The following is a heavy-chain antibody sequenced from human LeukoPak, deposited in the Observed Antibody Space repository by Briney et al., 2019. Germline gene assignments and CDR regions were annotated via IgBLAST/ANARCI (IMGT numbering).Heavy chain of an antibody. V-gene: IGHV1-69*13. Sequence: SVTVSCTASGGTFSSYAISWVRQAPGQGLEWVGGIIPIFGTANYARKFQGRVTITADESTSTAYMELSSLRSEDTAVYYCARVQRGYSYSDPDHNWYFDLWGRGTLVTVSS. J-gene: IGHJ2*01. CDR1: GGTFSSYA. D-gene: IGHD5-18*01. CDR2: IIPIFGTA. CDR3: ARVQRGYSYSDPDHNWYFDL.